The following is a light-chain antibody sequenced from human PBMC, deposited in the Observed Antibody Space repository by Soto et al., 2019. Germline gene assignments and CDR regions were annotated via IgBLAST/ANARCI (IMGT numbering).Light chain of an antibody. V-gene: IGKV3-15*01. CDR2: GAS. CDR3: QHYNHWLWT. Sequence: EIMMTQSRATLSVSPGERATLACSASQSVKSSLAWYQQKPGQAPRLLIYGASTGATGIPARFSGSGSGTEFTLTISSLQSEDSAVYYCQHYNHWLWTFGQGTKVDI. CDR1: QSVKSS. J-gene: IGKJ1*01.